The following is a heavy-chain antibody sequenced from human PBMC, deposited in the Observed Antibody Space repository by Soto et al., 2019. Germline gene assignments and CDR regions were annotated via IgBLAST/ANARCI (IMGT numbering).Heavy chain of an antibody. CDR3: ARDRDPVSSGHNWFDP. CDR2: INPSGGST. Sequence: ASVKVSCKASGYTFTSYYMHWVRQAPGQGLEWMGIINPSGGSTSYAQKFQGRVTMTRDTSTSTVYMELSSLRSEDTAVYYCARDRDPVSSGHNWFDPWGQGTLVNVSS. CDR1: GYTFTSYY. D-gene: IGHD2-15*01. V-gene: IGHV1-46*01. J-gene: IGHJ5*02.